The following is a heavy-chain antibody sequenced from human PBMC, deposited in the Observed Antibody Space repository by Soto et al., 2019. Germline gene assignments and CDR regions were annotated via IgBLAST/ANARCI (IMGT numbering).Heavy chain of an antibody. CDR3: ARGGELPAYYFDY. Sequence: QVQLVQSGAEEKKPGASVKVSCKASGYTFTGYYMHWVRQAPGQGLEWMGWINPNSGGTNYAQKLQGRVTMTRDTSISTAYMELSRLRSDDTAVYYCARGGELPAYYFDYWGQGTLVTVSS. CDR1: GYTFTGYY. D-gene: IGHD1-26*01. CDR2: INPNSGGT. V-gene: IGHV1-2*02. J-gene: IGHJ4*02.